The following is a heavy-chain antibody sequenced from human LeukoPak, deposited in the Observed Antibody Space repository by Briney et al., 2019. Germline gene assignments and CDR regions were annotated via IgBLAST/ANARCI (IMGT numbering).Heavy chain of an antibody. CDR2: ISSSSSTI. V-gene: IGHV3-48*01. Sequence: SGGSLRLSCAASGFTFSGYSVNWVRQAPGKGLEWVSYISSSSSTIYYADSVKGRFTISRDNAKNSLYLQMNSLRADDTAVYYCARGGSYVHYWGQGTLVTVSS. CDR3: ARGGSYVHY. D-gene: IGHD1-26*01. J-gene: IGHJ4*02. CDR1: GFTFSGYS.